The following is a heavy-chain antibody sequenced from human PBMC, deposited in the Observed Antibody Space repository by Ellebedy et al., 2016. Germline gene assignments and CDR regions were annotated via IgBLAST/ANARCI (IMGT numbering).Heavy chain of an antibody. V-gene: IGHV3-20*04. Sequence: GESLKISXAASGFSFDDYGMSWVRQVPGKGLEWVSGINWDGGSRGYADSVKGRFTISRDNAKNSLYLQMNSLRADDTAFYYCAKDRYGSGYGMDVWGQGTTVTVSS. D-gene: IGHD3-10*01. CDR3: AKDRYGSGYGMDV. CDR2: INWDGGSR. CDR1: GFSFDDYG. J-gene: IGHJ6*02.